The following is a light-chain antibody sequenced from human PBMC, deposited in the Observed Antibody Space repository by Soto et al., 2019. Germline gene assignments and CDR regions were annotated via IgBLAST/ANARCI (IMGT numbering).Light chain of an antibody. Sequence: QSVLTQPPSASGSPGQSVTISCTGTSSDVGAYNYVSWYQQHAGKAPKLEIYEVTKRPSGVPDRFSGSKSANTASLTVSGLQAEDEADYYCSSFASSNTGVFGGGTKVTVL. CDR3: SSFASSNTGV. J-gene: IGLJ3*02. V-gene: IGLV2-8*01. CDR2: EVT. CDR1: SSDVGAYNY.